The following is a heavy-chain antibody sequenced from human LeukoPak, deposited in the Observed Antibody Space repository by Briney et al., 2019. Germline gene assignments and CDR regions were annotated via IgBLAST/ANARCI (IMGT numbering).Heavy chain of an antibody. CDR2: IYSDNT. D-gene: IGHD4-17*01. V-gene: IGHV3-53*01. CDR3: AKDLDGDPEY. J-gene: IGHJ4*02. Sequence: GGSLRLSCTVSGFTVSSNSMSWVRQAPGKGLEWVSFIYSDNTHYSDSVKGRFTISRDNSKNTVYLQMNSLRAEDTAVYYCAKDLDGDPEYWGQGTLVTVSS. CDR1: GFTVSSNS.